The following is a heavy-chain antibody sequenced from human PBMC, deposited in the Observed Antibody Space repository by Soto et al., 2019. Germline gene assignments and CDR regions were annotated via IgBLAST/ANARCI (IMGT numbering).Heavy chain of an antibody. CDR2: VSSTTTYI. J-gene: IGHJ6*02. CDR3: SMERWGRYCSGGTCYVFGDGMEV. V-gene: IGHV3-21*02. CDR1: GFSLSSYS. D-gene: IGHD2-15*01. Sequence: EVQLVESGGGLVKPGGSLRLSCAASGFSLSSYSINWVRQAPGKGLEWVSCVSSTTTYIYYADSVRGRFTISRDNAKNPVTLEINVLRVDATAVYYCSMERWGRYCSGGTCYVFGDGMEVWGQGATVSVSS.